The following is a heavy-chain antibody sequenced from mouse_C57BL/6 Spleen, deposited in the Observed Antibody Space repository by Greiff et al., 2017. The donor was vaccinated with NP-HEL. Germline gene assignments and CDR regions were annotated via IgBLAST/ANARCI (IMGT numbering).Heavy chain of an antibody. CDR1: GYTFTSYW. CDR2: IHPNSGST. J-gene: IGHJ4*01. CDR3: ARSGYSNYVGYAMDY. V-gene: IGHV1-64*01. Sequence: QVQLQQPGAELVKPGASVKLSCKASGYTFTSYWMHWVKQRPGQGLEWIGMIHPNSGSTNYNEKFKSKATLTVDKSSSTAYMQLSSLTSEDSAVYYCARSGYSNYVGYAMDYWGQGTSVTVSS. D-gene: IGHD2-5*01.